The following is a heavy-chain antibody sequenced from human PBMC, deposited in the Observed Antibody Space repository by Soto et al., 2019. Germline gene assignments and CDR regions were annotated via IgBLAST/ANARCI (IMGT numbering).Heavy chain of an antibody. CDR2: ISGSDGST. D-gene: IGHD6-13*01. Sequence: GVLRLSCVASGFSFSSYAMSWVRQAPGKGLEWVSVISGSDGSTYYADSVKGRFTISRDNSMNTLYLQINSLRVEDTAVYYCARDRERDAWYEDYWGQGTLVTVSS. CDR3: ARDRERDAWYEDY. V-gene: IGHV3-23*01. CDR1: GFSFSSYA. J-gene: IGHJ4*02.